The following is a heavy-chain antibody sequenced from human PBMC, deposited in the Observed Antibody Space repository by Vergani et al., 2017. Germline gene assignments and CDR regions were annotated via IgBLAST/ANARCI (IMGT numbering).Heavy chain of an antibody. Sequence: QVQLVESGGGVVQPGRSLRLSCAASGFTFSSYGMHWVRQAPGKGLEWVAVIWYDGSNKYYADSVKGRFTISRDNSKNTLYLQMNSLRAEDTAVYYCARGFYDSSGYGPDYWGRGTLVTVSS. CDR3: ARGFYDSSGYGPDY. CDR2: IWYDGSNK. V-gene: IGHV3-33*01. D-gene: IGHD3-22*01. J-gene: IGHJ4*02. CDR1: GFTFSSYG.